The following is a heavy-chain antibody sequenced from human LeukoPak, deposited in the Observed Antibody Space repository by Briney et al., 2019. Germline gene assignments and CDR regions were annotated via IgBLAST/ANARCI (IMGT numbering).Heavy chain of an antibody. CDR3: AKGIRYCSSTSCLNYFDY. Sequence: ETLSLTCTVSGGSISSYYWSWIRQPPGKGLEWVSGISAGGDKTYYRDSVKGRITISRDNSKNTLYLQMNSLRAEDTAVYYCAKGIRYCSSTSCLNYFDYWGQGTLVTVSS. V-gene: IGHV3-23*01. CDR2: ISAGGDKT. J-gene: IGHJ4*02. D-gene: IGHD2-2*01. CDR1: GGSISSYY.